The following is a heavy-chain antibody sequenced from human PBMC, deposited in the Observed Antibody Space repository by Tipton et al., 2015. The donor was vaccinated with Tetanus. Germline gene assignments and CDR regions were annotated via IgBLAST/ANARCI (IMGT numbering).Heavy chain of an antibody. CDR1: GGSISYYY. V-gene: IGHV4-59*01. Sequence: LRLSCSVSGGSISYYYWSWIRQSPGKGLEWIGHIYYNGSTKYNPSLKSRVTVSLDTSKNQVSLRMSSVTAADTAVYYCARWGDASGSTNLYAFDIWGQGTMVSVSS. CDR3: ARWGDASGSTNLYAFDI. CDR2: IYYNGST. J-gene: IGHJ3*02. D-gene: IGHD3-10*01.